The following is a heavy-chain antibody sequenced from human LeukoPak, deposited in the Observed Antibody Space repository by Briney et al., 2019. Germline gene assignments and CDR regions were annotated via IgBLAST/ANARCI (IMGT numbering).Heavy chain of an antibody. Sequence: PGGSLRLSCAASGFTFSSCGMHWVRQAPGRGLEWVAFIRYDGGNKNYADPVKGRFTISRDNSKNTVYLQVNSLRTEDTAVYYCVKAPSGVADYWGQGTLVTVSS. CDR3: VKAPSGVADY. CDR2: IRYDGGNK. J-gene: IGHJ4*02. CDR1: GFTFSSCG. D-gene: IGHD2-8*01. V-gene: IGHV3-30*02.